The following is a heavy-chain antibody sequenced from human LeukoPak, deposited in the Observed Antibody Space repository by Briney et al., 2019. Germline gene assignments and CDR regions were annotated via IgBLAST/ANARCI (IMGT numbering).Heavy chain of an antibody. J-gene: IGHJ3*02. D-gene: IGHD3-22*01. V-gene: IGHV4-59*01. CDR2: IYYSGST. CDR1: GGSISGYY. CDR3: AIGGLENGYHSNDGFDI. Sequence: PSETLSLTCTVSGGSISGYYWSWIRQPPGKGLEWIGYIYYSGSTKYNPSLKSRVTMSVDTSRNQFSLKLSSVTAADMAVYYCAIGGLENGYHSNDGFDIWGQGTMVTVSS.